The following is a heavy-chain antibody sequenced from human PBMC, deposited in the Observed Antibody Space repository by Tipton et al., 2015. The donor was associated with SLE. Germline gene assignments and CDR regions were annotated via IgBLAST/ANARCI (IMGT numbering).Heavy chain of an antibody. D-gene: IGHD3-16*02. Sequence: TLSLTCTVSGGSISSSSYYWGWIRQPPGKGLEWIGSIYYSGSTYYNPSLKSRVTISVDTSKNQFSLKLSSVTAADTAVYYCARGLWGGSYRQYYFDCWGQGTLVTVSS. CDR1: GGSISSSSYY. V-gene: IGHV4-39*07. J-gene: IGHJ4*02. CDR2: IYYSGST. CDR3: ARGLWGGSYRQYYFDC.